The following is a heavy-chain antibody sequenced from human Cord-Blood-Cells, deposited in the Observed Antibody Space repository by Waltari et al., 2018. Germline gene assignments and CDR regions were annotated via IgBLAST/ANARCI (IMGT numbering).Heavy chain of an antibody. CDR2: ISYDGSNK. CDR1: GFTFSSYA. V-gene: IGHV3-30*04. Sequence: QVQLVESGGGVVQPGRSLRLSCAASGFTFSSYAMHCVRQAPGKGLEWVAVISYDGSNKYYADSVKGRFTISRDNSKNTLYLQMNSLRAEDTAVYYCARDRATGVVDYWGQGTLVTVSS. CDR3: ARDRATGVVDY. J-gene: IGHJ4*02. D-gene: IGHD7-27*01.